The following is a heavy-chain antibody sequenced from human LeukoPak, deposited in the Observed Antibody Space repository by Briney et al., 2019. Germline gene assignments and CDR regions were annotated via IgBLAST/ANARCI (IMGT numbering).Heavy chain of an antibody. CDR2: INPDSGGT. V-gene: IGHV1-2*02. CDR3: ARDLYGSGKTDY. Sequence: GASVKVSCKASGYTFTGYYMHWVRQAPGQGLEWLGWINPDSGGTNYAQKFQGRVTMTRDTPVSTVYMELSRLTSDDMAVYYCARDLYGSGKTDYWGQGTLVTVSS. CDR1: GYTFTGYY. D-gene: IGHD3-10*01. J-gene: IGHJ4*02.